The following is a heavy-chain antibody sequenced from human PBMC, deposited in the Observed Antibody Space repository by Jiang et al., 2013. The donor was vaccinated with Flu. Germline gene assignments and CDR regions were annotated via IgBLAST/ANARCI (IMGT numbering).Heavy chain of an antibody. CDR2: IYPGDSDT. CDR1: GYSFTSYW. V-gene: IGHV5-51*01. CDR3: ARHGSYSSSLRGPPGWWWFDP. Sequence: GAEVKKPGESLKISCKGSGYSFTSYWIGWVRQMPGKGLEWMGIIYPGDSDTRYSPSFQGQVTISADKSISTAYLQWSSLKASDTAMYYCARHGSYSSSLRGPPGWWWFDPWGQGTLVTVSS. J-gene: IGHJ5*02. D-gene: IGHD6-6*01.